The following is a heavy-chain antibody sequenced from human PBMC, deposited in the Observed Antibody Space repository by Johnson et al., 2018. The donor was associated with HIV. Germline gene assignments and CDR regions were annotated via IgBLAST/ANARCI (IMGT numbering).Heavy chain of an antibody. Sequence: VQLVESGGGLAKPAWSPRLSCAASGFTFSTYWMHWVRQGPGKGLVWVSRINSDGSITTYADSVKGRFTISRDNAKNTLYLQMNSLRDEDTAVYYCARVVGQLLWFGELLEDDAFDIWGQGTMVTVSS. V-gene: IGHV3-74*02. D-gene: IGHD3-10*01. CDR3: ARVVGQLLWFGELLEDDAFDI. CDR2: INSDGSIT. J-gene: IGHJ3*02. CDR1: GFTFSTYW.